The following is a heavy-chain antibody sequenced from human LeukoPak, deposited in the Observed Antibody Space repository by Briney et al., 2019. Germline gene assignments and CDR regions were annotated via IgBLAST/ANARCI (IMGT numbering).Heavy chain of an antibody. J-gene: IGHJ4*02. CDR3: ARDLGYGDTDY. V-gene: IGHV4-30-4*01. CDR2: IYYSGST. CDR1: GGSISSGDYY. Sequence: SQTLSLTFTVSGGSISSGDYYWSWIRQPPGKGLEWIGYIYYSGSTYYNPSLKSRVTISVDTSKNQFSLKLSSVTAADTAVYYCARDLGYGDTDYWGQGTLVTVSS. D-gene: IGHD4-17*01.